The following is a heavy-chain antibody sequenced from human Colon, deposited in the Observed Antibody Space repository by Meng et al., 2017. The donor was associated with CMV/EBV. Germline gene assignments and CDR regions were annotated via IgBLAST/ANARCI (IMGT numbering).Heavy chain of an antibody. Sequence: TVSGGSTSIGLHYWNWIRQPAGKGLEWIGRIYTSGSTDYNPSLRGRATISIDTSTNQFSLKVSSVTAADTAVYYCARGTDYGDYYSWGQGTLVTVSS. CDR2: IYTSGST. J-gene: IGHJ4*02. V-gene: IGHV4-61*02. CDR3: ARGTDYGDYYS. CDR1: GGSTSIGLHY. D-gene: IGHD4-17*01.